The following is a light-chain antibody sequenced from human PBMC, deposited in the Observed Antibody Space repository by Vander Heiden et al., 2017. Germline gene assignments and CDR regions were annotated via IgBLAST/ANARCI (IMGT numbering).Light chain of an antibody. J-gene: IGLJ2*01. Sequence: QSALPQPRSVSGSPGQSVTISCTRTSSDFVAYNYVPWYQQHTGKAPKIIIYDVSGRPSGVPDRFSGSKSDNTASLTIAGLQAEDEADYFCCSYSASYTLVLFGGGTKLTVL. V-gene: IGLV2-11*01. CDR2: DVS. CDR1: SSDFVAYNY. CDR3: CSYSASYTLVL.